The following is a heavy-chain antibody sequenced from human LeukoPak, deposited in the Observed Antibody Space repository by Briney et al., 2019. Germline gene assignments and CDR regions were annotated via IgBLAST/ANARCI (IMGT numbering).Heavy chain of an antibody. CDR2: IYPGDSDT. CDR1: GYSFTSYW. V-gene: IGHV5-51*01. Sequence: GESLKISCKGSGYSFTSYWIGWVRQLPGKGLEWMGIIYPGDSDTRYSPSFQGQVTISADKSISTAYLQWSSLKASDTAMYYCARRNSYGLGINYYYYYMDVWGKGTTVTVSS. J-gene: IGHJ6*03. D-gene: IGHD5-18*01. CDR3: ARRNSYGLGINYYYYYMDV.